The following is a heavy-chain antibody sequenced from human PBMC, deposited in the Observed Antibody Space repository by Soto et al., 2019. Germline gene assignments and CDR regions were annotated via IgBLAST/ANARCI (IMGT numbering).Heavy chain of an antibody. V-gene: IGHV4-30-2*01. CDR3: ARGDYXXXXDY. D-gene: IGHD4-17*01. J-gene: IGHJ4*02. CDR2: IYRTGNT. CDR1: GDSMTSGDYS. Sequence: SETLSLTCTVSGDSMTSGDYSWSWIRQPPGKGLEWLGYIYRTGNTHYSPSLKSRVSISQDRSKNQFSLELTSVTAADTAVYYCARGDYXXXXDYWGQGTLVTVSS.